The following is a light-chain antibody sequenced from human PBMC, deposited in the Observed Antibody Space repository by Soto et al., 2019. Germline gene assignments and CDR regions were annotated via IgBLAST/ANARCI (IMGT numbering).Light chain of an antibody. V-gene: IGLV1-40*01. CDR2: ANN. CDR1: NSSIGAGYA. Sequence: QSVLTQPPSVSGAPGQRVTISCTGSNSSIGAGYAVHWYQQLPGTAPKLLIYANNIRPSGVPDRVSGSKSGTSASLAITGLQAEDEADYYCQAYDYSLTASVFGGGTKLTVL. CDR3: QAYDYSLTASV. J-gene: IGLJ3*02.